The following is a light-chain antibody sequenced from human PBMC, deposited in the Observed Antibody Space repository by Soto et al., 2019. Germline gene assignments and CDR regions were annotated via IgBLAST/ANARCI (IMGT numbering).Light chain of an antibody. V-gene: IGKV1-27*01. Sequence: DIQMTQSPSSLSASVGDSVTITCRARQGISNYLAWYQQKPGKVPKLLIYGASTLQLGVPSRFRGSGSGTDFSLTISSLQPEDVATYYCQKYDSVPLTFGGGTKVEIK. CDR3: QKYDSVPLT. CDR1: QGISNY. J-gene: IGKJ4*01. CDR2: GAS.